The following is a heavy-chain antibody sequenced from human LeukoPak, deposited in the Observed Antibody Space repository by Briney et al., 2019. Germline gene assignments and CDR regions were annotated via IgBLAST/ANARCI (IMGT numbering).Heavy chain of an antibody. Sequence: GGSLRLSCAASGFTFSSYAMSWVRQAPGKGLKWVSAISGSGGSTYYADSVKGRFTISRDNSKNTLYLQMNSLRAEDTAVYYCAKDLGYCSGGSCLALDYWGQGTLVTVSS. V-gene: IGHV3-23*01. J-gene: IGHJ4*02. D-gene: IGHD2-15*01. CDR3: AKDLGYCSGGSCLALDY. CDR1: GFTFSSYA. CDR2: ISGSGGST.